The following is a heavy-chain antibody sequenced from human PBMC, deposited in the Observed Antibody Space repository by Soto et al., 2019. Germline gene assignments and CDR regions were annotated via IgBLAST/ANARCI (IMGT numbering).Heavy chain of an antibody. CDR2: IYTGDSDT. D-gene: IGHD2-2*01. Sequence: GESLKISCTGVGYSFTSYWIGWVRQMPGKGLEGMGIIYTGDSDTRYSPSFQGQVTISADKSITTAYLQWSSLKASDTAMYYCARGYCTTTICDPWFDPWGQGTLVTVSS. J-gene: IGHJ5*02. V-gene: IGHV5-51*01. CDR3: ARGYCTTTICDPWFDP. CDR1: GYSFTSYW.